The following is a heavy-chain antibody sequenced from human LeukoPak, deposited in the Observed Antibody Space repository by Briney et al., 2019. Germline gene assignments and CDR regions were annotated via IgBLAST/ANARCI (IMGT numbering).Heavy chain of an antibody. Sequence: GGSLRLSCAASGFTLSYFDMNWVRQAPGKGLEWVSSISTSSRYIYYKDSVRGRFTISRDDAKNSLHLEMISLRAEDTAVYYCARADCSSSTCYLRRSWFDPWGQGTLVTVSS. D-gene: IGHD2-2*01. V-gene: IGHV3-21*01. CDR3: ARADCSSSTCYLRRSWFDP. CDR1: GFTLSYFD. J-gene: IGHJ5*02. CDR2: ISTSSRYI.